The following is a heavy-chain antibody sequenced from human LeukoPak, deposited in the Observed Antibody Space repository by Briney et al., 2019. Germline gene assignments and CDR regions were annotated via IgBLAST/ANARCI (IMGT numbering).Heavy chain of an antibody. Sequence: GGSLRLFCAASGITFSSYAISWVRQAPGKGLEWVSALSGSGGSNYYADSVKGRFTISRDNSKNTLYLQMSSLRAEDTAIYYCAKDLEAMIRYYCDYWGQGTLVTVSS. CDR3: AKDLEAMIRYYCDY. J-gene: IGHJ4*02. CDR2: LSGSGGSN. CDR1: GITFSSYA. D-gene: IGHD3-22*01. V-gene: IGHV3-23*01.